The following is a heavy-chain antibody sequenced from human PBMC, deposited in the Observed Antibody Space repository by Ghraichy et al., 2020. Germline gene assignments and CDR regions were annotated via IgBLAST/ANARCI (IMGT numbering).Heavy chain of an antibody. CDR3: ARHPGASFDY. CDR1: NGSINEHY. J-gene: IGHJ4*02. V-gene: IGHV4-59*08. Sequence: SETLSLTCSVSNGSINEHYWSWIRQSPEKGLECIAYVHYNGSTLYNPSLESRVFISLDTTKTHFSLKLRSVTAADTAVYYCARHPGASFDYWGPGTLVTVSS. CDR2: VHYNGST.